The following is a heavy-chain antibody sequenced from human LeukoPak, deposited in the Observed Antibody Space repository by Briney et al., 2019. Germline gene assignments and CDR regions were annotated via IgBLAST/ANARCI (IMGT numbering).Heavy chain of an antibody. CDR2: ISDSGGST. D-gene: IGHD2-15*01. CDR1: GFPFSSYA. CDR3: VRGYSFGPYGMDV. V-gene: IGHV3-64D*09. Sequence: GGSLILSCSASGFPFSSYALHWVRQAPGKGLEYVSAISDSGGSTYYADSVKGRFTISRDNSKNMLYLQMSSLRAEDTAVYFCVRGYSFGPYGMDVWGQGTTVTVSS. J-gene: IGHJ6*02.